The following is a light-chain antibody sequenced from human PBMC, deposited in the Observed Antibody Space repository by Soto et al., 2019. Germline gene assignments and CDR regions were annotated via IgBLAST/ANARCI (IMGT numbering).Light chain of an antibody. V-gene: IGLV1-40*01. CDR1: SSNIVAGYD. J-gene: IGLJ2*01. CDR2: GNS. CDR3: QSYDSSLSGSVV. Sequence: QSVLTQPPSVSGAPGQRVTISCTGSSSNIVAGYDVHWYQQLPGTAPKLLIYGNSNRPSGVPDRFSGSKSGTSACLAITGLQAEDEADYYCQSYDSSLSGSVVFGGGTKLTVL.